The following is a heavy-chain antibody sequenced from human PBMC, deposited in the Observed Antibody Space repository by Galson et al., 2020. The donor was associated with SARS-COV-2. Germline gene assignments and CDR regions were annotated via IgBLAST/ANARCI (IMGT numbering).Heavy chain of an antibody. CDR3: ARDRNLAY. D-gene: IGHD3-16*01. CDR2: ISSSSTI. V-gene: IGHV3-48*01. Sequence: SGSLRLSCAASGFNFNNYNINWVRQAPGKGLEWVSYISSSSTIYYTDSVKGRFTISRDNAKNSLYLQMNSLRAEDTAVYYCARDRNLAYWGQGTLVTVSS. CDR1: GFNFNNYN. J-gene: IGHJ4*02.